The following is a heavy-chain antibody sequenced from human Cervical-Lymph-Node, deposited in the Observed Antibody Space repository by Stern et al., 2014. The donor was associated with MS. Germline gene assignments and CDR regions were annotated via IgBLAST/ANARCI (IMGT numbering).Heavy chain of an antibody. CDR3: ARERPIYGGNYYTRGFDY. Sequence: QVQLVQSGAEVKKPGASVKVSCKPSGYTLTSYGISWVRQAPGQGLEWMGLIRVYNGNTNYAQKLQGRVTMTTDTSTSTAYMELRSLRSDDTAVYYCARERPIYGGNYYTRGFDYWGQGTLVTVSS. J-gene: IGHJ4*02. V-gene: IGHV1-18*01. D-gene: IGHD1-26*01. CDR2: IRVYNGNT. CDR1: GYTLTSYG.